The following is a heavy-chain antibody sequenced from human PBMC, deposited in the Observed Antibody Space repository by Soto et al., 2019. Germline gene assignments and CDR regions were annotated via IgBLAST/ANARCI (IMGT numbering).Heavy chain of an antibody. J-gene: IGHJ4*02. Sequence: QVQLVQSGAEEKKPGASVKVSCKASGYTFTNNVMHWVRQAPGQRLEGMGWISADNVNTKYSQKFQGRVTITRDTSANTAYMELSSLRSEDTAVYYCARGEKGTISDYWGQGTLVTVSS. CDR3: ARGEKGTISDY. V-gene: IGHV1-3*05. D-gene: IGHD1-1*01. CDR1: GYTFTNNV. CDR2: ISADNVNT.